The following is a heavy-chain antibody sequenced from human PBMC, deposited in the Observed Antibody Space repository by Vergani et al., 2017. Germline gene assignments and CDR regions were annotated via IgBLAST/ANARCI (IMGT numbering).Heavy chain of an antibody. V-gene: IGHV1-69*01. CDR3: ASNTYWSGNGEDH. J-gene: IGHJ4*02. Sequence: QVQLVQSGAEVKKPGASVKVSCKASGYTFTGYYMHWVRQAPGQGLEWMGWIIPTFGTATYAQRFQGRVTITADESTSTAYMDLTSLRLEDTAVYYCASNTYWSGNGEDHWGQGTLITVSS. CDR1: GYTFTGYY. D-gene: IGHD3-3*01. CDR2: IIPTFGTA.